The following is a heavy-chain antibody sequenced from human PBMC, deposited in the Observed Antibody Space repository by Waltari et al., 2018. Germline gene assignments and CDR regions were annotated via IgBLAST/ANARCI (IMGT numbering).Heavy chain of an antibody. CDR3: ATLYYYGSGSSPDY. D-gene: IGHD3-10*01. Sequence: QVQLQESGPGLVKPSQTLSLTCTVSGGSISSGSYYWSWIRQPAGKGLEWIGRIYTSGSTNYNPSLKSRVTISVDTSKNQFSLKLSSVTAADTAVYYCATLYYYGSGSSPDYWGQGTLVTVSS. J-gene: IGHJ4*02. V-gene: IGHV4-61*02. CDR2: IYTSGST. CDR1: GGSISSGSYY.